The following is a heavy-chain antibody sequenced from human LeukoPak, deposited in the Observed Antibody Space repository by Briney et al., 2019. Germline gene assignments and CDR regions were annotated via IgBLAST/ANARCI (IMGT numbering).Heavy chain of an antibody. D-gene: IGHD5-12*01. CDR3: ARGPSGYHNT. V-gene: IGHV3-7*01. Sequence: GGSLRLSCAASGFTFSSYGMSWVRQAPGKGLEWVANIKQDGSEKYYVDSVKGRFTISRDNAKNSLYLQMNSLRAEDTAVYYCARGPSGYHNTGGQGTLVTVSS. CDR1: GFTFSSYG. J-gene: IGHJ4*02. CDR2: IKQDGSEK.